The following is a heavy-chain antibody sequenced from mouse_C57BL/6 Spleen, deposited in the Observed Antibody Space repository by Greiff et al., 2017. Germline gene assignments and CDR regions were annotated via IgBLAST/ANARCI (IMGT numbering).Heavy chain of an antibody. Sequence: VQLQQSGAELVRPGASVKLSCKASGYTFTDYYINWVKQRPGQGLEWIARIYPGSGNTYYNEKFKGKATLTTEKSSSTAYMPLSSLTSEDAAVYLCVRSGYSSGYRYALAYWGQGTSVTVSS. CDR2: IYPGSGNT. CDR3: VRSGYSSGYRYALAY. CDR1: GYTFTDYY. J-gene: IGHJ4*01. V-gene: IGHV1-76*01. D-gene: IGHD3-2*02.